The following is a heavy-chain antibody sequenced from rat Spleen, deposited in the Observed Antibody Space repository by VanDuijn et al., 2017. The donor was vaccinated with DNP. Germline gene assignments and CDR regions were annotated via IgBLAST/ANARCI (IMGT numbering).Heavy chain of an antibody. J-gene: IGHJ3*01. V-gene: IGHV3-1*01. D-gene: IGHD1-2*01. Sequence: EVQLQESGPGLVKPSQSLSPTCSVAGYSITNNYWGWIRKFPGNKMEWMAYISYSGSTGYNPSLKSRISNSRDTSKNQFFLHLNSVTSEDTATYYCARTDYYSTYIPFAYWGQGTLGTVSS. CDR3: ARTDYYSTYIPFAY. CDR2: ISYSGST. CDR1: GYSITNNY.